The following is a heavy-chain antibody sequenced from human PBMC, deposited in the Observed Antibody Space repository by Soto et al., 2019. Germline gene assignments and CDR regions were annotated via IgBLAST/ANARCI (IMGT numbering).Heavy chain of an antibody. D-gene: IGHD1-26*01. CDR1: GGSISSYY. V-gene: IGHV4-59*01. Sequence: SETLSLTCTVSGGSISSYYWSWIRQPPGKGLEWIGYIYYSGSTNYNPSLKSRVTISVDTSKNQFSLKLSSVTAADTAIYYCARDSEIVGATTLHDCWGQGTLVTVSS. J-gene: IGHJ4*02. CDR2: IYYSGST. CDR3: ARDSEIVGATTLHDC.